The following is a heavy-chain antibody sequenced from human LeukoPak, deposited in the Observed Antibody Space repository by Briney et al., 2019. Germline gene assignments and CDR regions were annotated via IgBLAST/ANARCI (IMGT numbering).Heavy chain of an antibody. V-gene: IGHV3-23*01. CDR3: AKAPTHEFDY. D-gene: IGHD1-1*01. Sequence: GGTLRLSCAASGFTFSSYGMSWVRQAPGKGLEWVSAISGSGGSTYYADSVKGRFTISRGNSKNTLYLQMNSLRAEDTAVYYCAKAPTHEFDYWGQGTLVTVSS. CDR2: ISGSGGST. J-gene: IGHJ4*02. CDR1: GFTFSSYG.